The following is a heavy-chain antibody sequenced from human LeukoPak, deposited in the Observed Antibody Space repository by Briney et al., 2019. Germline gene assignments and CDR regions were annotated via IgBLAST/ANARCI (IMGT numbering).Heavy chain of an antibody. J-gene: IGHJ5*02. CDR2: IKEDGGEK. V-gene: IGHV3-7*01. Sequence: PGRSLRLSCAASGFTFSTYWLGWVRQAPGKGLEWVANIKEDGGEKYYVDSVKGRFTISRDNAKNSLYLQMNSLRAEDTAMYYCAKIRGASSWFDTWGQGTLVTVSS. CDR3: AKIRGASSWFDT. CDR1: GFTFSTYW. D-gene: IGHD4-17*01.